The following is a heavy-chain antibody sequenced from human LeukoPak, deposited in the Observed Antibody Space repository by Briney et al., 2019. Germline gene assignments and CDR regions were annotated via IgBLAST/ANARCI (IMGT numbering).Heavy chain of an antibody. CDR1: GYTFTSYG. Sequence: ASVKVSCKASGYTFTSYGISWVRQAPGQGLEWMGWINPNSGGTNYAQKFQGRVTMTRDTSISTAYMELSRLRSDDTAVYYCARGGDILTGGPNDAFDIWGQGTMVTVSS. CDR3: ARGGDILTGGPNDAFDI. D-gene: IGHD3-9*01. J-gene: IGHJ3*02. CDR2: INPNSGGT. V-gene: IGHV1-2*02.